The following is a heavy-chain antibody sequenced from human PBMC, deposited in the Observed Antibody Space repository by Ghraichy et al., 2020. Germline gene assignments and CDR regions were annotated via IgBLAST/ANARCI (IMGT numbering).Heavy chain of an antibody. CDR3: ARGRRVRGVILALVGYYYGMDV. D-gene: IGHD3-10*01. J-gene: IGHJ6*02. V-gene: IGHV4-34*01. Sequence: SETLSLTCAVYGGSFSGYYWSWIRQPPGKGLEWIGEINHSGSTNYNPSLKSRVTISVDTSKNQFSLKLSSVTAADTAVYYCARGRRVRGVILALVGYYYGMDVWGQGTTVTVSS. CDR2: INHSGST. CDR1: GGSFSGYY.